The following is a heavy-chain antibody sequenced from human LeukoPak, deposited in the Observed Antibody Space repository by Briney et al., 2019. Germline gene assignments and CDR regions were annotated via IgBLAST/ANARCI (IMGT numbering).Heavy chain of an antibody. J-gene: IGHJ4*02. CDR3: ARPTREYSSSSYYFDY. CDR1: GGSISSSNYY. CDR2: IHHSGST. D-gene: IGHD6-6*01. Sequence: PSETLSLTCTVSGGSISSSNYYWGWIRQPPGKGLEWIGKIHHSGSTYYNPSLKSRVTISVDTSKNQFSLKLSSVTAADTAVYYCARPTREYSSSSYYFDYWGQGILVTVSP. V-gene: IGHV4-39*01.